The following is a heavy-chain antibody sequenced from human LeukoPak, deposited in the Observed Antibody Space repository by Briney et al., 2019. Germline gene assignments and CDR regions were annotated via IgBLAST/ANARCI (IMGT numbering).Heavy chain of an antibody. J-gene: IGHJ4*02. Sequence: GGSLRLSCAASEFTFSNYWMSWVRQAPGKGLEWVASIQKDGSQKYYLESVKGRFTISRDNTKNSLYLHMSSLRADVTAVYFCATVAGYFDYWGQGTLVTVSS. CDR2: IQKDGSQK. V-gene: IGHV3-7*01. D-gene: IGHD2-21*01. CDR1: EFTFSNYW. CDR3: ATVAGYFDY.